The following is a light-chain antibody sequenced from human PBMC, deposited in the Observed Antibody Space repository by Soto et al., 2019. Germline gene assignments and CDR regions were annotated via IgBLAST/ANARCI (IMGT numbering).Light chain of an antibody. Sequence: QSVLTQPPSVSGAPGQRVTISCTGSSSNIGAGYEVHWYQQLPGKAPKLIIYEVSDRPSGVSNRFSGSKSGNTASLTISGLQAEDEADYYCSSYTITSTYVFGTGTKVTVL. CDR2: EVS. V-gene: IGLV1-40*01. J-gene: IGLJ1*01. CDR3: SSYTITSTYV. CDR1: SSNIGAGYE.